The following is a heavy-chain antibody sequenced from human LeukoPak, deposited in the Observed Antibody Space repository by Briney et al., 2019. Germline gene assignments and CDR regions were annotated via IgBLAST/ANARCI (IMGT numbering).Heavy chain of an antibody. J-gene: IGHJ4*02. CDR2: IRGSGGSR. D-gene: IGHD3-22*01. CDR3: AKHLLLRISYYYDSSGYVFDY. Sequence: GGSLRLSCAAPGFTLSSYAMGWVRQAPGKGEEWVSAIRGSGGSRYYADSVKGRLTISRDYSKNTLYPQMNSLSAEDTAVYYCAKHLLLRISYYYDSSGYVFDYWGQGTLVTVSS. CDR1: GFTLSSYA. V-gene: IGHV3-23*01.